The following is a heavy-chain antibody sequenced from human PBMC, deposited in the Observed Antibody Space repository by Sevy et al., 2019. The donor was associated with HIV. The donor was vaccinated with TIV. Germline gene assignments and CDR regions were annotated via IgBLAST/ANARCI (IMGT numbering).Heavy chain of an antibody. D-gene: IGHD2-2*01. V-gene: IGHV1-46*01. J-gene: IGHJ6*02. CDR1: GYTFTSYY. Sequence: ASVKVSCKASGYTFTSYYMHWVRQAPGQGLEWMGIINPSGGSTRYAQKFQGRVTMTRETSTSPVYMELSSLRSEDTAVYYCARDITHDIVVVPAGISYGMDVWGQGTTVTVSS. CDR3: ARDITHDIVVVPAGISYGMDV. CDR2: INPSGGST.